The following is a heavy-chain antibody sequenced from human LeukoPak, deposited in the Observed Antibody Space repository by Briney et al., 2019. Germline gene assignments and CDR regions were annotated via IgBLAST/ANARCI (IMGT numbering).Heavy chain of an antibody. J-gene: IGHJ6*04. CDR3: AELGITMIGGV. Sequence: GGSLRLSCAASGFTFSSYEMNWVRQAPGKGLERVSYISSSGSTIYYADSVKGRFTISRDNAKNSLYLQMNSLRAENTAVYYCAELGITMIGGVWGKGTTVTISS. D-gene: IGHD3-10*02. CDR2: ISSSGSTI. CDR1: GFTFSSYE. V-gene: IGHV3-48*03.